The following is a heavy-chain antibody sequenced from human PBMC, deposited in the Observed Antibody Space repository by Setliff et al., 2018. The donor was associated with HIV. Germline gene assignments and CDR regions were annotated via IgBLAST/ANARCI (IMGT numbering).Heavy chain of an antibody. V-gene: IGHV3-30*01. CDR1: GFIFSSYA. J-gene: IGHJ4*02. Sequence: GGSLRLSCAASGFIFSSYAMNWVRQAPGKGLEWVAVMSYDGNNKYYADTVKGRFTLSKDNFRNTLYLQMNSLRPEDTAVYYCARVQQQLLQEDDYFDYWGQGTLVTVSS. CDR2: MSYDGNNK. CDR3: ARVQQQLLQEDDYFDY. D-gene: IGHD6-13*01.